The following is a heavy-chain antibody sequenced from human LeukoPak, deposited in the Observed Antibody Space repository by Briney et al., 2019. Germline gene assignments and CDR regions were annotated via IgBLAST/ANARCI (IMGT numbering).Heavy chain of an antibody. CDR2: ISGSGGST. D-gene: IGHD3-22*01. V-gene: IGHV3-23*01. CDR1: GFTFSSYA. J-gene: IGHJ5*02. Sequence: GGSLRLSCAASGFTFSSYAMSWVRQAPGKGLEWVSAISGSGGSTYYADSVKGRFTISRDNSKNTLFLQMSSLRAEDTALYYCAKGSSGCFADLWGQGTLVTVSS. CDR3: AKGSSGCFADL.